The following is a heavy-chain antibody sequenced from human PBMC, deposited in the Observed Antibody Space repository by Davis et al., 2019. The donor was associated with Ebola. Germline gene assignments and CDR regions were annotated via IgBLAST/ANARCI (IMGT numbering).Heavy chain of an antibody. CDR2: ITYTGYT. CDR3: ARDSVGALDV. CDR1: GGSITGYF. J-gene: IGHJ3*01. Sequence: MPSETLSLTCTVSGGSITGYFWNWIRQSPGQGLEWIGFITYTGYTTYNPSLKSRVSMSVDPSGNHFSLDLKSVTAADTAVYYCARDSVGALDVWGHGTMVTVS. V-gene: IGHV4-59*01.